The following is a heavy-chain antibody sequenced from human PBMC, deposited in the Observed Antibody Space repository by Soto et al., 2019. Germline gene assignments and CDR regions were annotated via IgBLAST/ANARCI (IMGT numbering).Heavy chain of an antibody. D-gene: IGHD5-12*01. J-gene: IGHJ4*02. CDR2: ISHLEST. V-gene: IGHV4-30-2*01. Sequence: ALSLTSAFSGSSIRYGGYSWSWIRQPPGKGLEWIGYISHLESTFYNPSFQSRLTLSIDRSKNQFSLKLASMTAADTAVYYCARGGGYDPFDYWGQGTLVTVSS. CDR3: ARGGGYDPFDY. CDR1: GSSIRYGGYS.